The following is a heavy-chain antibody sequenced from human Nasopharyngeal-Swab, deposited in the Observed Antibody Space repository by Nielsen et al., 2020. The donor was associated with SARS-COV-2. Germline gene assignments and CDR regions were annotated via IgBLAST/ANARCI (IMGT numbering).Heavy chain of an antibody. V-gene: IGHV4-30-4*01. CDR2: IYYSGST. CDR3: ARAYRGITMIVGVFEYFDY. D-gene: IGHD3-22*01. J-gene: IGHJ4*02. Sequence: WIRQPPGKGLEWIEYIYYSGSTYYNPSLKSRVTISVDTSKNQFSLKLSSVTAADTAVYYCARAYRGITMIVGVFEYFDYWGQGTLVTVSS.